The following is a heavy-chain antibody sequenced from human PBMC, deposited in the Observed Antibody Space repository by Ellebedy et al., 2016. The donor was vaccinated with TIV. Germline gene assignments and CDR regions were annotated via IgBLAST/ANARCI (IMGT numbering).Heavy chain of an antibody. CDR2: SGSDGSA. CDR1: GFTFGSNA. V-gene: IGHV3-23*01. D-gene: IGHD2/OR15-2a*01. J-gene: IGHJ4*02. CDR3: AKDLLYWNANDD. Sequence: GESLKISCAASGFTFGSNAMSWVRQSPGKGLEWVSGSGSDGSAHYADSVRGRFTISRDNFKNMLYLQMNNLRAEDTAVYYCAKDLLYWNANDDWGQGTLVTVSS.